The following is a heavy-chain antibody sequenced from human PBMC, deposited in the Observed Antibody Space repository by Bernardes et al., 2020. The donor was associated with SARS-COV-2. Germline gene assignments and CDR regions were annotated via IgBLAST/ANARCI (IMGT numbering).Heavy chain of an antibody. CDR2: INPNSGGT. J-gene: IGHJ4*02. V-gene: IGHV1-2*02. D-gene: IGHD6-13*01. CDR1: GYTFTGYY. Sequence: ASVKVSCKASGYTFTGYYMHWVRQAPGQGLEWMGWINPNSGGTNYAQKFQGRVTMTRDTSISTAYMELSRLRSDDTAVYYCARDRLGYSSSWYARFRYDYWGQGTLVTVSS. CDR3: ARDRLGYSSSWYARFRYDY.